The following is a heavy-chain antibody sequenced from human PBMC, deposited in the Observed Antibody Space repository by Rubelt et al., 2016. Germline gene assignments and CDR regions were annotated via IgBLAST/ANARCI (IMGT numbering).Heavy chain of an antibody. CDR3: AHSFTMVRGVITTPYFDY. Sequence: QITLKESGPTLVKPTQTLTLTCTFSGFSLSTSGVGVGWIRQPPGKALEWLALIYWDDDKRYSPSLKSRLTITKDTSKNQVVLTMTNMDPVDTATDYCAHSFTMVRGVITTPYFDYWGHGTLVTVSS. CDR2: IYWDDDK. V-gene: IGHV2-5*02. D-gene: IGHD3-10*01. CDR1: GFSLSTSGVG. J-gene: IGHJ4*01.